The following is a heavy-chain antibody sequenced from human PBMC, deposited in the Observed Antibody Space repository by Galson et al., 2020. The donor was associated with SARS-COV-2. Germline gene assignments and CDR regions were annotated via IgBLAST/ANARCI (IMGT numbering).Heavy chain of an antibody. CDR3: ARGVWGYSESGWFDP. CDR2: INLSDNT. Sequence: SQASETLSLTCAVSGGSFSDYYWTWIRHPPGPGLEWVWTINLSDNTTYSPSPALRVSISVDTSKKQFSLKLKSVTAADTAVYYCARGVWGYSESGWFDPWGRGTLVTVSS. CDR1: GGSFSDYY. D-gene: IGHD2-15*01. V-gene: IGHV4-34*01. J-gene: IGHJ5*02.